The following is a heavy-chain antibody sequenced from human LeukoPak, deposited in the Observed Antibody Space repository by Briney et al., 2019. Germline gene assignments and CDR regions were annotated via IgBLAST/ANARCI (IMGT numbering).Heavy chain of an antibody. V-gene: IGHV3-20*04. Sequence: GXSLRLSCAASGFTFDDYGMSWVRHAPGKGLEWVSGINWNGGSTVYADSVKGRFTISRDNAKNSLYLQMNSLRAEDTALYYCARGIKIAAAGLYYYYYYYMDVWGKGTTVTVSS. CDR3: ARGIKIAAAGLYYYYYYYMDV. CDR2: INWNGGST. CDR1: GFTFDDYG. J-gene: IGHJ6*03. D-gene: IGHD6-13*01.